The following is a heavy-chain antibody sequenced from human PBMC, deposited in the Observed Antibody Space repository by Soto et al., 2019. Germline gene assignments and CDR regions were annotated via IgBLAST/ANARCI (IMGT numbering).Heavy chain of an antibody. CDR3: ARAHYDFWSGSYYGMDV. Sequence: HGESLKISCKGSGYSFTSYWIGWVRQMPGKGLEWMGIIYPGDSDTRYSPSFQGQVTISADKSISTAYLQWSSLKASDTAMYYCARAHYDFWSGSYYGMDVWGQGTTVTVSS. D-gene: IGHD3-3*01. V-gene: IGHV5-51*01. CDR2: IYPGDSDT. J-gene: IGHJ6*02. CDR1: GYSFTSYW.